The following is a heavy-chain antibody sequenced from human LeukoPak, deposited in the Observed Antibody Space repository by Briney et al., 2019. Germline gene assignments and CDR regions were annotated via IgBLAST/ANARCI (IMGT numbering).Heavy chain of an antibody. D-gene: IGHD5-24*01. Sequence: GGSLRLSCAASGFTFSSYAMSWVRQAPGKGLEWVSSFSGSGGSTYYADSVKGRFTISRDTSKNTLYLQMNSLRAEDTAVYYCARTKEMASISYFDSWGQGTLVTVSS. J-gene: IGHJ4*02. CDR1: GFTFSSYA. CDR2: FSGSGGST. V-gene: IGHV3-23*01. CDR3: ARTKEMASISYFDS.